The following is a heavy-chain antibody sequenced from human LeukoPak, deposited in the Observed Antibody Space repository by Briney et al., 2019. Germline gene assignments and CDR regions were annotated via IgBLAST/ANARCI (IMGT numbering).Heavy chain of an antibody. V-gene: IGHV3-21*01. D-gene: IGHD3-16*01. CDR2: ISSSSSYI. CDR1: GFTFSSYS. J-gene: IGHJ4*02. CDR3: ARDDVWSSVDY. Sequence: GGSLRLSCAASGFTFSSYSMNWVRQAPGKGLEWVSSISSSSSYIYCADSVKGRFTISRDNAKNSLYLQMNSLRAEDTAVYYCARDDVWSSVDYWGQGTLVTVSS.